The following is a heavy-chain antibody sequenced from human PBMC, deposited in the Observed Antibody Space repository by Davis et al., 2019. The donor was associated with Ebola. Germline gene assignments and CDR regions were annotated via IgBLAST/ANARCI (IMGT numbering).Heavy chain of an antibody. Sequence: GGSLRLSCAASGFTFSSYEMNWVRQAPGKGLEWVANIKQDGSEKYYVDSVKGRFTISRDNAKNSLYLQMNSLRAEDTAVYYCARDLKYGGQGTLVTVSS. CDR2: IKQDGSEK. D-gene: IGHD3-9*01. CDR3: ARDLKY. J-gene: IGHJ4*02. V-gene: IGHV3-7*03. CDR1: GFTFSSYE.